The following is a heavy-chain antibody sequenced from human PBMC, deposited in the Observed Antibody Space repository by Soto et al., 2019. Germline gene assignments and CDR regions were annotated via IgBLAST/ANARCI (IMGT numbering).Heavy chain of an antibody. CDR2: ISGSGGST. V-gene: IGHV3-23*01. J-gene: IGHJ4*02. Sequence: GGSLRLSCAASGFTFSSYAMSWVRQAPGKGLEWVSAISGSGGSTYYADSVKGRFTISRDNSKNTLYLQMNSLRAEDTAVYYCAKDLAPRDDFWSGYYPFDYWGQGTLVTVSS. D-gene: IGHD3-3*01. CDR3: AKDLAPRDDFWSGYYPFDY. CDR1: GFTFSSYA.